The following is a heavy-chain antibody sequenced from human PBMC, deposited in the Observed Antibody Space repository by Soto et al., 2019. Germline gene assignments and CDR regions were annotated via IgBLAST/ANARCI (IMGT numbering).Heavy chain of an antibody. V-gene: IGHV1-8*01. CDR2: MEPSTGRT. D-gene: IGHD1-26*01. CDR1: GYSFTSLN. Sequence: ASVKVSCKASGYSFTSLNINWVRQTAGQGLEWMGWMEPSTGRTGYAQKFQGRVTMTRDTSINTAYMELTTLTSDDTAFYYCARGVSAGVDYWGQGTLVTVSS. J-gene: IGHJ4*02. CDR3: ARGVSAGVDY.